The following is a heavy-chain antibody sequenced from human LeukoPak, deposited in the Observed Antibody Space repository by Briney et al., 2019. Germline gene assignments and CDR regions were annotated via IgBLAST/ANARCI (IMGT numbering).Heavy chain of an antibody. J-gene: IGHJ3*02. Sequence: PGGSLRLSCAASDFSFSNYWMTWLRQAPGKGLEWVANIRGDGNLKYYLDSVKGRFTISRDNAKNSLYLQMNSLRAEDTAVYYCARERYCSSTSCYKESNDAFDIWGQGTMVTVSS. V-gene: IGHV3-7*01. CDR3: ARERYCSSTSCYKESNDAFDI. CDR2: IRGDGNLK. D-gene: IGHD2-2*02. CDR1: DFSFSNYW.